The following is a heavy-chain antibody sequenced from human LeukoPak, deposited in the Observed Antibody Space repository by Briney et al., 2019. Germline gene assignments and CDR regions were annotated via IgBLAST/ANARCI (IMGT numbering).Heavy chain of an antibody. CDR1: SGSISSYY. Sequence: SETLSLTCTVSSGSISSYYWSWIRQPAGKGLEWIGRIYTSGSTNYNPSLKSRVTMSVDTSKNQFSLKLSSVTAADTAVYYCARARYYDSSGYSEYNWFDPWGQGTLVTVSS. CDR2: IYTSGST. D-gene: IGHD3-22*01. CDR3: ARARYYDSSGYSEYNWFDP. V-gene: IGHV4-4*07. J-gene: IGHJ5*02.